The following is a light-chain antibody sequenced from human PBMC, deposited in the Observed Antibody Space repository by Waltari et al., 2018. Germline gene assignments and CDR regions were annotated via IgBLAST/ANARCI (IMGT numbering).Light chain of an antibody. CDR1: SSDVGGSNY. J-gene: IGLJ2*01. V-gene: IGLV2-14*01. CDR3: NSYTSISTLV. Sequence: QSALTQPASVSGSPGQSITISCTGTSSDVGGSNYVSWYQQHPGKAPKLMIYDVSERPSGVSNRCSGSKSGNTASLTISGLQAEDEADYYCNSYTSISTLVFGGGTKLTVL. CDR2: DVS.